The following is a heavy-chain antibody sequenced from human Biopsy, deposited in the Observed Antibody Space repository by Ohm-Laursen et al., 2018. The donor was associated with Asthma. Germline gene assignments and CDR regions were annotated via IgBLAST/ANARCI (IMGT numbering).Heavy chain of an antibody. Sequence: TLSLTCAVSGDSITSGGCCWNWIRQHPGKGLEWIGYIHHSGTSYFNPSLESRVSFSRDTSKNQFSLRLSSVTAADTAMYYCARIPRRSGSYFVDYWGQGTLVTVSS. J-gene: IGHJ4*02. V-gene: IGHV4-31*11. CDR2: IHHSGTS. CDR3: ARIPRRSGSYFVDY. D-gene: IGHD3-22*01. CDR1: GDSITSGGCC.